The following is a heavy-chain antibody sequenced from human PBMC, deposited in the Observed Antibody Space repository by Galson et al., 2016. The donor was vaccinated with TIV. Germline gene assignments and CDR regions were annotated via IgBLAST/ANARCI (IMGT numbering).Heavy chain of an antibody. CDR1: GYTFSHYY. CDR2: IVPILGMT. J-gene: IGHJ3*02. Sequence: SVKVSCKASGYTFSHYYLHWVRQAPGQGLEWLGRIVPILGMTNYAQKFQGRVTITADRSTSTAYMELSSLRSEDTAMYYCARTSNSGDSSIGGQGTIVTVSS. CDR3: ARTSNSGDSSI. D-gene: IGHD4-17*01. V-gene: IGHV1-69*02.